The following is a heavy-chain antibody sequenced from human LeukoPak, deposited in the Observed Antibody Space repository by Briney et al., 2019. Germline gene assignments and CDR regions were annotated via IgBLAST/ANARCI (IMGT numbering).Heavy chain of an antibody. CDR1: GFTFSSYS. D-gene: IGHD2-15*01. J-gene: IGHJ6*02. Sequence: GGSLRLSCAASGFTFSSYSMNWVRQAPGKGLEWVSYISSSSSTIYYADSVKGRFTISRDNAKNSLYLQLNSLRAEDTAVYYCARDPRGYCSGGSCLPGYGMDVWGQGTTVTVSS. CDR3: ARDPRGYCSGGSCLPGYGMDV. V-gene: IGHV3-48*01. CDR2: ISSSSSTI.